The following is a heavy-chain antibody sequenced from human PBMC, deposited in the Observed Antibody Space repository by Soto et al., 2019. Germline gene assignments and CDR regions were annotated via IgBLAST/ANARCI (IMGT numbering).Heavy chain of an antibody. CDR2: IIPIFGTA. CDR1: GGTFSSYA. CDR3: ARVEYSSSYYYYYGMDV. V-gene: IGHV1-69*06. J-gene: IGHJ6*02. D-gene: IGHD6-6*01. Sequence: QVQLVQSGAEVKKPGSSVKVSCKASGGTFSSYAISWVRQAPGQGLEWMGGIIPIFGTANYAQKFQGRVTITADKSTSTAYMELSSLRSEDTAVYYCARVEYSSSYYYYYGMDVWGQGTTVTVSS.